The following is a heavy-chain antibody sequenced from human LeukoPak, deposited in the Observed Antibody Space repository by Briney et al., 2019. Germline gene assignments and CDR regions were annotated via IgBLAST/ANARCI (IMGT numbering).Heavy chain of an antibody. J-gene: IGHJ4*02. D-gene: IGHD2-2*01. V-gene: IGHV4-59*01. CDR1: GGSISSYY. CDR3: AREVDCSSTSCRDY. Sequence: SETLSLTCTVSGGSISSYYWGWIRQPPGKGLEWIGYIYYSGSTNYNPSLKSRVTISVDTSKNQFSLKLSSVTAADTAVYYCAREVDCSSTSCRDYWGQGTLVTVSS. CDR2: IYYSGST.